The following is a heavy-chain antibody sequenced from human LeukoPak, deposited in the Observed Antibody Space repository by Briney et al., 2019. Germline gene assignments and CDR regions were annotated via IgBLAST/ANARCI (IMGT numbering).Heavy chain of an antibody. V-gene: IGHV3-30*18. Sequence: GGSLRLSCAASGFTFSRYGMHWVRQAPGKGLEWVAVVSFEGSNKYYADSVKGRFTISRDNSKNTLSLQVNSLRAEDTAVYYCAKDMGYYYGSGSYPPENDYWGQGTLVTVSS. CDR2: VSFEGSNK. D-gene: IGHD3-10*01. CDR3: AKDMGYYYGSGSYPPENDY. CDR1: GFTFSRYG. J-gene: IGHJ4*02.